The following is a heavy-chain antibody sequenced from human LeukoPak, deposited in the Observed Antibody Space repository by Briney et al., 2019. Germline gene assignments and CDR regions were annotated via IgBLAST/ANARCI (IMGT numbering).Heavy chain of an antibody. V-gene: IGHV1-8*01. CDR3: VGGAPNWGFDY. Sequence: GASVKVSCTASGYTFTSYDINWVRQAPGHGFEWMGWMSPKSGNTGYAQNFQGRVTMTRDTSISTAYMELSSLRSEDTAVYYCVGGAPNWGFDYWGQGTLVTVSS. CDR1: GYTFTSYD. J-gene: IGHJ4*02. D-gene: IGHD7-27*01. CDR2: MSPKSGNT.